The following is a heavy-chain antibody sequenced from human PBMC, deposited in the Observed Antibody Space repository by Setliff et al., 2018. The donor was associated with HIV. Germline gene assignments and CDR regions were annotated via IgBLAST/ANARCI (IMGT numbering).Heavy chain of an antibody. V-gene: IGHV4-34*01. D-gene: IGHD6-6*01. Sequence: PSETLSLTCAVYGGSFSGYYWTWIRQSPSGLEWIGEINHRGIANSSPSLKSRVTISIDTPKNQFSLRLTSVTAADTALYYCARAQIAAPRPYEYWGQGTLVTVSS. CDR1: GGSFSGYY. J-gene: IGHJ4*02. CDR2: INHRGIA. CDR3: ARAQIAAPRPYEY.